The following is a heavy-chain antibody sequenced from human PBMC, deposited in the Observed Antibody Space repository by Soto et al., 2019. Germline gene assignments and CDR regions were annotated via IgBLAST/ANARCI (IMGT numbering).Heavy chain of an antibody. CDR2: ISYDGSNK. J-gene: IGHJ6*02. CDR1: GFTFSSYA. Sequence: GGSLRLSCAASGFTFSSYAMHWVRQAPGKGLERVAVISYDGSNKYYADSVKGRFTISRDNSKNTLYLQMNSLRAEDTAVYYCAREEIFGVVILYYYYYGMDVWGQGTTVTVSS. CDR3: AREEIFGVVILYYYYYGMDV. D-gene: IGHD3-3*01. V-gene: IGHV3-30-3*01.